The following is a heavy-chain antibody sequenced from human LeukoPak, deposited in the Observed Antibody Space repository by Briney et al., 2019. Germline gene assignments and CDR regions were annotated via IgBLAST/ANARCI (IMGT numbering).Heavy chain of an antibody. D-gene: IGHD3-3*01. J-gene: IGHJ5*02. Sequence: SETLSLTCTVSGGSISSYYWNWIRQPAGKGLEWIGRFYTGGNSNNNPSLKSRVTMSVDTSKNQFSLELTSVTAADTAVYYCARDFGPTNWFDPWGQGTLVTVSS. V-gene: IGHV4-4*07. CDR1: GGSISSYY. CDR3: ARDFGPTNWFDP. CDR2: FYTGGNS.